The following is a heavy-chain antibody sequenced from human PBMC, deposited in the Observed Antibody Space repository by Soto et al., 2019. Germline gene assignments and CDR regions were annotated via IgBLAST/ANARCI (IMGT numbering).Heavy chain of an antibody. CDR3: AKCMTTVTTFPFDS. D-gene: IGHD4-17*01. CDR2: ISGSGGGT. Sequence: EVQLLESGGGLVQPGGSLRLSCAASGFTFSSYAMSWVRQAPGKGLEWVSAISGSGGGTYYADSVKGRYTTTSDNCENTLYRQMNSLRAEDTAVYYCAKCMTTVTTFPFDSWGQGTMVTVSS. CDR1: GFTFSSYA. J-gene: IGHJ3*02. V-gene: IGHV3-23*01.